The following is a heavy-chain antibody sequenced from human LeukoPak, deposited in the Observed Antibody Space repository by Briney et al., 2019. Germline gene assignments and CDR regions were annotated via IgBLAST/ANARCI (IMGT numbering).Heavy chain of an antibody. CDR1: GGSFNTNLYY. Sequence: PSETLSPTCTVFGGSFNTNLYYWAWSRQPPGKGLEWIGSLYYDGRTYYNPSLESRLTIPVDTSNNQFSVKLTSVTATDTAVYYCARDLAWGAYWGQGTLVTVSS. D-gene: IGHD4/OR15-4a*01. V-gene: IGHV4-39*02. J-gene: IGHJ4*02. CDR2: LYYDGRT. CDR3: ARDLAWGAY.